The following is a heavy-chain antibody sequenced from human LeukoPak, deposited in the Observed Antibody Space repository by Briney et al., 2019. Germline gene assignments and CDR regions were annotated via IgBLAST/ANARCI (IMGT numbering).Heavy chain of an antibody. D-gene: IGHD2-15*01. CDR3: ARVCSGGTCSDF. CDR1: GGSFSGYY. Sequence: SETLSLTCAVYGGSFSGYYWGWIRQPPREGLEWIGSICYSGSSYYNPSLKSRVTISVDTSKNQFSLTLSSVTAADTAVYYCARVCSGGTCSDFWGQGTLVTVSS. V-gene: IGHV4-39*01. J-gene: IGHJ4*02. CDR2: ICYSGSS.